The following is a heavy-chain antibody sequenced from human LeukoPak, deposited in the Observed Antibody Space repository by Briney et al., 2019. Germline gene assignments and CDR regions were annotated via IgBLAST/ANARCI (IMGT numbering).Heavy chain of an antibody. CDR3: TRGAGYQLQFDVAFDI. CDR2: IRSKAYGGTT. V-gene: IGHV3-49*04. J-gene: IGHJ3*02. D-gene: IGHD2-2*01. CDR1: GFTFSSYW. Sequence: GGSLRLSCAASGFTFSSYWMSWVRQAPGKGLEWVGFIRSKAYGGTTEYAASVKGRFTISRDDSKSIAYLQMNSLKTEDTAVYYCTRGAGYQLQFDVAFDIWGQGTMVTVSS.